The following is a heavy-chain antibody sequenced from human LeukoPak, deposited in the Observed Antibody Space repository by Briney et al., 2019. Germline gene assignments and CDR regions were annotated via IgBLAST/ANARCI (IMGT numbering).Heavy chain of an antibody. D-gene: IGHD5-12*01. V-gene: IGHV3-7*01. CDR1: GFTFSSYW. CDR3: ARVGAQDIVATPFDY. Sequence: GGSLRLSCAASGFTFSSYWMSWVRQAPGKGLEWVANIKQDGSEKYYVDSVKGRFTISRDNAKNSLYLQMNSLRAEDAAVYYCARVGAQDIVATPFDYWGQGTLVTVSS. CDR2: IKQDGSEK. J-gene: IGHJ4*02.